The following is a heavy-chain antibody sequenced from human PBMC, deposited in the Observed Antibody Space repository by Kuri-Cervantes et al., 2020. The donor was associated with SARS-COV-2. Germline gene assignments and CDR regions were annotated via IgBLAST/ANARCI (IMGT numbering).Heavy chain of an antibody. Sequence: ETLSLTCAASGFTFSSYAMSWVRQAPGKGLEWVANIKQDGSEKYYVDSVKGRFTISRDNAKNSLYLQMNSLRAEDTAVYYCARDGAVAVYFDYWGQGTLVTVSS. CDR3: ARDGAVAVYFDY. J-gene: IGHJ4*02. D-gene: IGHD6-19*01. CDR2: IKQDGSEK. V-gene: IGHV3-7*01. CDR1: GFTFSSYA.